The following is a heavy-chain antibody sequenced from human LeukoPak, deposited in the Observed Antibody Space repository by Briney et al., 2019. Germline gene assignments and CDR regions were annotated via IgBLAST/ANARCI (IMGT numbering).Heavy chain of an antibody. J-gene: IGHJ4*02. CDR3: AKDLHYGSADY. D-gene: IGHD3-10*01. Sequence: GGSLRLSCGASGFTFSSYGMHWVRQDPGKGLVWVSHINNDGSITNYADSVKGRFTISRDNAKNTLYLQMNSLRAEDTAVYYCAKDLHYGSADYWGQGTLVTVSS. CDR1: GFTFSSYG. CDR2: INNDGSIT. V-gene: IGHV3-74*01.